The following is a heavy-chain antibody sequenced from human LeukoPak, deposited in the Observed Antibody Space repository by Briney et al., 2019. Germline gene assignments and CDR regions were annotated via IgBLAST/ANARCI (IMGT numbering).Heavy chain of an antibody. CDR2: IIPIFGTA. CDR1: GGTFSSYA. D-gene: IGHD2-8*01. CDR3: ARAFMVYASLYYYYGMDV. V-gene: IGHV1-69*13. J-gene: IGHJ6*02. Sequence: GASVKVSCKASGGTFSSYAISWVRQAPGQGLEWMGGIIPIFGTANYAQKFQGRVTITADESTSTAYMELSSLRSEDTAVYYCARAFMVYASLYYYYGMDVWGQGTTVTVSS.